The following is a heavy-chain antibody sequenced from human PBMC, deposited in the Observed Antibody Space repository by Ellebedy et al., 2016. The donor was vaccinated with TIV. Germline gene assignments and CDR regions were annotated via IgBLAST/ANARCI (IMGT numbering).Heavy chain of an antibody. CDR3: AGGEMATEY. CDR2: IYYSGST. V-gene: IGHV4-39*07. D-gene: IGHD5-24*01. CDR1: GGSISSSSYY. Sequence: MPSETLSLTCTVSGGSISSSSYYWGWIRQPPGKGLEWIGSIYYSGSTYYNPSLKSRVTISVDTSKNQFSLKLSSVTAADTAVYYCAGGEMATEYWGQGTLVTVSS. J-gene: IGHJ4*02.